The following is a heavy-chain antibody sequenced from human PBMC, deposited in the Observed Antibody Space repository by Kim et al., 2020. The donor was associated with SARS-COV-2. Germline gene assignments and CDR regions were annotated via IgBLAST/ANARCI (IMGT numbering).Heavy chain of an antibody. J-gene: IGHJ4*02. Sequence: YAAPVKGRFTISRDDSENTLYLQMNSLRTDDTAVYYCTTGSGSDYDFYDYWGQGILVTVSS. CDR3: TTGSGSDYDFYDY. D-gene: IGHD5-12*01. V-gene: IGHV3-15*01.